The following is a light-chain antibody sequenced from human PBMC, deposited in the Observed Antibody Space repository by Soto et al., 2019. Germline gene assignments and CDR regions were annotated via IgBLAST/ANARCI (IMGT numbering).Light chain of an antibody. Sequence: DIVMTQTPISLSVTPGQPTSISCKSRQSLLHSDGKTYLSWYLQKPGQPPQLLISEVSNRFSGVPDRFSGSGSGTDFTLKISRVEADDVGVYYCMQSLELPRTFGQGTKVDIK. V-gene: IGKV2D-29*01. CDR2: EVS. CDR1: QSLLHSDGKTY. J-gene: IGKJ1*01. CDR3: MQSLELPRT.